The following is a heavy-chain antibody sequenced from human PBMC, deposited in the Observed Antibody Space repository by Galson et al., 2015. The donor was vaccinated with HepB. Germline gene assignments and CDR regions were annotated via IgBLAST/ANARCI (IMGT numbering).Heavy chain of an antibody. CDR2: INTNTGNP. CDR3: AREIINYGSQGWSDP. D-gene: IGHD4-17*01. CDR1: GYTFNKYA. J-gene: IGHJ5*02. V-gene: IGHV7-4-1*02. Sequence: SVKVSCKASGYTFNKYALNWVRQAPGQGLEWMGWINTNTGNPTYAQAFKGRFVISLDTSVSTTYLQISSLKVEDTAVYYCAREIINYGSQGWSDPWGQGTLVTVSS.